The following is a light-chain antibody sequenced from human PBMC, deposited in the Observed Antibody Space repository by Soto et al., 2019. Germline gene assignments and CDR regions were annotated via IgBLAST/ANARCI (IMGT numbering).Light chain of an antibody. CDR1: QSVTSNY. Sequence: EVVMTQSPATLSVSPGERATLSCRASQSVTSNYLAWYQQKPGQAPRLLIYGISSRATGVPDRFSGSGSGTDFTLNIRRLEPEDFEVYYCQQYTDWPLTFGQGTKVDIK. V-gene: IGKV3-20*01. J-gene: IGKJ1*01. CDR2: GIS. CDR3: QQYTDWPLT.